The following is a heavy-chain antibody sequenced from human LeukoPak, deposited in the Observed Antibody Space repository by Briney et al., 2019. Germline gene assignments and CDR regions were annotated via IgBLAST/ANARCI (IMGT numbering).Heavy chain of an antibody. J-gene: IGHJ4*02. Sequence: PGGSLRLSCAASGFTFSNYGMHWVRQAPGKGLEWVAFIRYDGSNKYYVDSVKGRFTISRDNSKNTLYLQMNSLRAEDTAVYYCARDLPIYSYGYSLHYYFDYWGQGTLVTVSS. V-gene: IGHV3-30*02. CDR2: IRYDGSNK. CDR1: GFTFSNYG. CDR3: ARDLPIYSYGYSLHYYFDY. D-gene: IGHD5-18*01.